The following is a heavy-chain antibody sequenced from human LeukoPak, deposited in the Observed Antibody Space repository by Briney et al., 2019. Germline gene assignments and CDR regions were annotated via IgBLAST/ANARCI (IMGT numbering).Heavy chain of an antibody. J-gene: IGHJ4*02. CDR1: GFTFSSYA. V-gene: IGHV3-23*01. CDR2: ISGSGGST. D-gene: IGHD3-3*01. CDR3: AKDSPMIFGVLIHYFDY. Sequence: GGSLRLSCAASGFTFSSYAMSWVRQAPGKGLEWVSAISGSGGSTYYADSVKGRFTISRDNSKNTLYLQMNSLRAEDTAVYYCAKDSPMIFGVLIHYFDYWGQGTLVTVSS.